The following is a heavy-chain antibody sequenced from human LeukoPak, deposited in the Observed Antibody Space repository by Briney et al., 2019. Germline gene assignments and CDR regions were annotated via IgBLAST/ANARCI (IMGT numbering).Heavy chain of an antibody. CDR2: VSQEGSEK. J-gene: IGHJ4*02. CDR1: GLTFRSFW. V-gene: IGHV3-7*01. CDR3: ARERDGRFFDY. Sequence: GGSLRLSCAVSGLTFRSFWMSWVRQAPGKGLEGVANVSQEGSEKYFVDSVRGRFTITRDNAQNLLHLQMNTLTAEDTAVYYCARERDGRFFDYWGQGTLVTVSS. D-gene: IGHD5-24*01.